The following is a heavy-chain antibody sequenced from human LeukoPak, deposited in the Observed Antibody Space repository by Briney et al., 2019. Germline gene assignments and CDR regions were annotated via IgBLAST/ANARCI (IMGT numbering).Heavy chain of an antibody. V-gene: IGHV4-39*01. Sequence: SETLSLTCTVSGGSISSSSYYWGWIRQPPGKGLEWIGSVYYSGSTYSNPSLTSRVTISVDTSKNQFSLKLSSVTAADTAMYYCARQTTRRNWFDPWGQGTLVTVSS. CDR3: ARQTTRRNWFDP. CDR1: GGSISSSSYY. CDR2: VYYSGST. J-gene: IGHJ5*02. D-gene: IGHD1-14*01.